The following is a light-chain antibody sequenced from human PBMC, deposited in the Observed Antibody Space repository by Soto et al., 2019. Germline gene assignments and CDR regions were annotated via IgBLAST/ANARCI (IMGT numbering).Light chain of an antibody. CDR3: QQYNDWPQT. Sequence: EIVMTQSPVTLSVSPGERATLSCRASQSVFSNLAWYQQKPGQAPRLLISGASTRATGIPARFSGGGSGTEFTLTISSLQSEDFAVYFCQQYNDWPQTFGQGTKVEIK. J-gene: IGKJ1*01. CDR1: QSVFSN. V-gene: IGKV3-15*01. CDR2: GAS.